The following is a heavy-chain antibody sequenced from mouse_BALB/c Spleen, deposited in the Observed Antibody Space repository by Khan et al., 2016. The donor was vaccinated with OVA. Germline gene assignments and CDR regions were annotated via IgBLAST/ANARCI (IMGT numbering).Heavy chain of an antibody. CDR2: IYPGDGDT. CDR3: ASYRYDYFDY. D-gene: IGHD2-14*01. CDR1: GYTFTTYW. Sequence: QVQLQQSGAELARPGASVKLSCKASGYTFTTYWMQWIKQRPGQGLEWIGTIYPGDGDTRYTQKFKGKATLTADKSSSTVYMQLNTLASEDSAVYYCASYRYDYFDYWGQGTTLTVSS. V-gene: IGHV1-87*01. J-gene: IGHJ2*01.